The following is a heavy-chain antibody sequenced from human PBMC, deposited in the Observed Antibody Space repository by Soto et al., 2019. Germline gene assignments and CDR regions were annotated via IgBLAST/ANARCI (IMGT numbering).Heavy chain of an antibody. V-gene: IGHV1-69*01. CDR1: GGTFSSYA. J-gene: IGHJ6*02. Sequence: QVQLVQSGAEVKKPGSSVKVSCKASGGTFSSYAISWVRQAPGQGLEWMGGIIPIFGTANYAQKFQGRVTITADESTSTAYMELSSLRSEDTAVYYCARCPPASRSSSSYYYGMDVWGQGTTVTVSS. CDR3: ARCPPASRSSSSYYYGMDV. CDR2: IIPIFGTA. D-gene: IGHD6-6*01.